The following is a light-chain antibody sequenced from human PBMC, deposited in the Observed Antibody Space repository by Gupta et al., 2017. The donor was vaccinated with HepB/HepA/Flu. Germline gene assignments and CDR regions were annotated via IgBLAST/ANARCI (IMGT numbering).Light chain of an antibody. V-gene: IGKV3-11*01. Sequence: EIVLTQFPATLSLSPGESVTLSCRASQSVSLSLAWYQQKPGQAPRLLVYDAFSRAAGVPPRFSGVGSGTDFTLTISRLEPEDFAVYYCQQRANWPLVTFGQGTRLDIK. CDR2: DAF. J-gene: IGKJ5*01. CDR1: QSVSLS. CDR3: QQRANWPLVT.